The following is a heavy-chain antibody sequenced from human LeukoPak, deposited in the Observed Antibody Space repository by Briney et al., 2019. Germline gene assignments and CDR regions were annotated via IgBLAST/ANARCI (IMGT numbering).Heavy chain of an antibody. Sequence: PGGSLRLSCAASGFTVSSNYMSWVRQAPGKGLEWVSVIYSDGSTYYADSVKGRFTISRDNSKNTLYLQMNSLRAEDTAVYYCARAFLNYYGSGRFDYWGQGTLVTVSS. J-gene: IGHJ4*02. D-gene: IGHD3-10*01. V-gene: IGHV3-53*01. CDR3: ARAFLNYYGSGRFDY. CDR1: GFTVSSNY. CDR2: IYSDGST.